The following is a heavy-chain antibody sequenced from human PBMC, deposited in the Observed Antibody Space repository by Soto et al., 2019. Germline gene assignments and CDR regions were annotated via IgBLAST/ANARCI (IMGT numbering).Heavy chain of an antibody. CDR1: GGTFSSYA. CDR2: IMSIFGTA. D-gene: IGHD2-2*01. J-gene: IGHJ6*02. CDR3: ARGIVVVPAAHTSGYYGMDD. V-gene: IGHV1-69*06. Sequence: QVQLVQSGAEVKKPGSSVTVSCKASGGTFSSYAISWVRQAPGQGLEWMGAIMSIFGTANYAQKFQGRVTITADKSTSTAYMEVSSLRSEDTAVYYWARGIVVVPAAHTSGYYGMDDCGQGTTVPVSS.